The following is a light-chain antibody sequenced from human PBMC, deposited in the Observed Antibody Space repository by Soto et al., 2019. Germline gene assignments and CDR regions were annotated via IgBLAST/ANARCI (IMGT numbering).Light chain of an antibody. CDR3: QTWATGPWV. J-gene: IGLJ7*01. Sequence: QLVLTQSPSASASLVASVKLTCTLTSGHSIYAIAWHQQQPEKGPRFLMKLNNDGSHTKGDGIPDRFSGSSSGAEWYLTISSLQAEDEADYYCQTWATGPWVFGGGTQLTVL. CDR1: SGHSIYA. CDR2: LNNDGSH. V-gene: IGLV4-69*01.